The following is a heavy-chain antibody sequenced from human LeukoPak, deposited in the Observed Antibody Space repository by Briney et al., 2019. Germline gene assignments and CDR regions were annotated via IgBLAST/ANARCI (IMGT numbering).Heavy chain of an antibody. V-gene: IGHV1-2*02. J-gene: IGHJ4*02. CDR3: ARDNHRLYCSSTSCYTFDY. Sequence: ASVNVSCKASGYTFTGYYMHWVRQAPGQGLEWMGWINPNSGGTNYAQKFQGRVTMTRDTSISTAYMELSRLRSDDTAVYYCARDNHRLYCSSTSCYTFDYWGQGTLVTVSS. CDR2: INPNSGGT. D-gene: IGHD2-2*02. CDR1: GYTFTGYY.